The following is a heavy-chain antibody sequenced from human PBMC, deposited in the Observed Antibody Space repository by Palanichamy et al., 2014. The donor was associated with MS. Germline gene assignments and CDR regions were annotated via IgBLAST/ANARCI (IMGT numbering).Heavy chain of an antibody. J-gene: IGHJ2*01. Sequence: QVQLVQSGAEVKKPGASMKVSCKASGYTFGTYGITWVRQAPGQGLEWMGWISDYNANAKYAQRLQGRVTMTTDTSTSTAYMELRSLRSDDTAVYYCARRGALTGESRYFDLWGRDTLVIVSS. CDR3: ARRGALTGESRYFDL. CDR1: GYTFGTYG. CDR2: ISDYNANA. V-gene: IGHV1-18*01. D-gene: IGHD7-27*01.